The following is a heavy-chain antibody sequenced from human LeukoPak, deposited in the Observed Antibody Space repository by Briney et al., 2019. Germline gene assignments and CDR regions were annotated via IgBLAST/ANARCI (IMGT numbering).Heavy chain of an antibody. V-gene: IGHV4-59*01. Sequence: SETLSLTSTVSGSSISSYYWSWIRQPPGKGLEWIGYIYYSGSTNYNPSLKSRVTISVDTSKNQSSLKLSSVTAADTAVYYCARDGDGYNPTYYFDYWGQGTLVTVSS. CDR2: IYYSGST. J-gene: IGHJ4*02. CDR3: ARDGDGYNPTYYFDY. CDR1: GSSISSYY. D-gene: IGHD5-24*01.